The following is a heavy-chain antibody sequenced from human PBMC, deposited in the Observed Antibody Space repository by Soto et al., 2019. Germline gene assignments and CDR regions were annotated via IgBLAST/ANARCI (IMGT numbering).Heavy chain of an antibody. J-gene: IGHJ1*01. Sequence: ASVKVSCKAPADTFTAYSMHWVRLAPGQGLEWMGVVNPSGGSTKYAQNFQGRVTMTRDTSTTTIYMELSSLRSDDTAIYYCARGENCSGGTCYSEYFHRWGQGTLVTVSS. CDR2: VNPSGGST. D-gene: IGHD2-15*01. CDR3: ARGENCSGGTCYSEYFHR. V-gene: IGHV1-46*01. CDR1: ADTFTAYS.